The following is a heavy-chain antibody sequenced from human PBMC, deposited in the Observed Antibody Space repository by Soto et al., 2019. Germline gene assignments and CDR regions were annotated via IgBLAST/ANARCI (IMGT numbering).Heavy chain of an antibody. CDR2: IVVGSGDT. Sequence: SVKVSCKASGFTFTSSAVQWVRQARGQRLEWIGWIVVGSGDTNYAKKFQDRVTITRDMSTSTAYMELSSLRSEDTAVYYCARRSETNGWNGFGADKYYFDFWGQGTLVTVSS. D-gene: IGHD1-1*01. CDR1: GFTFTSSA. J-gene: IGHJ4*02. V-gene: IGHV1-58*01. CDR3: ARRSETNGWNGFGADKYYFDF.